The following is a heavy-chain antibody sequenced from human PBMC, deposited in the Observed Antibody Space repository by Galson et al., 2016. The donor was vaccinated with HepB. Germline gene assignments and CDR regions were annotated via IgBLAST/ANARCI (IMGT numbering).Heavy chain of an antibody. D-gene: IGHD1-20*01. CDR3: ASTGGITARDY. Sequence: LSLTCTVSGGSISGYYWTWIRQPPGKGLEWIGYVYYTGTTDYNPSLKSRVTISVDTSKNQFSLKLHSVTAADTAVYFCASTGGITARDYWGQGTLVTVSS. CDR2: VYYTGTT. J-gene: IGHJ4*02. CDR1: GGSISGYY. V-gene: IGHV4-59*01.